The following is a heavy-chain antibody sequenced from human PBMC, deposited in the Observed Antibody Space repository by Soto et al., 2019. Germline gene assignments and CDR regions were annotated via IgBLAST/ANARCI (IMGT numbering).Heavy chain of an antibody. CDR2: IYYSGST. V-gene: IGHV4-59*01. CDR3: ARETGNHLYYYYGMDV. Sequence: SETLSLTCTVSGGSISSYYWSWVRQPPGKGLEWIGYIYYSGSTNYNPSLKSRVTISVDTSKNQFSLKLSSVTAADTAVYYCARETGNHLYYYYGMDVWGQGTTVTVSS. J-gene: IGHJ6*02. CDR1: GGSISSYY.